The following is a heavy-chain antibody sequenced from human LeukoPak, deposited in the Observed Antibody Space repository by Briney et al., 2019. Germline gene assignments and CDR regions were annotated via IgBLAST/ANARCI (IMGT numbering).Heavy chain of an antibody. CDR2: ISYDGSNK. CDR1: GFTFSSYA. Sequence: GGSLRLSCAASGFTFSSYAMHWVRQAPGKGLEWVAVISYDGSNKYYADTVKGRFTISRDNSKNTLYLQMNSLRAEDTAVYYCARAREQQPIDYWGQGTLVTVSS. CDR3: ARAREQQPIDY. V-gene: IGHV3-30*04. D-gene: IGHD6-13*01. J-gene: IGHJ4*02.